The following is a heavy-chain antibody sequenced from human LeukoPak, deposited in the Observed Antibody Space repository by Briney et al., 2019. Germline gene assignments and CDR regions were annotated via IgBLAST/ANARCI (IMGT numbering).Heavy chain of an antibody. D-gene: IGHD3-9*01. V-gene: IGHV1-18*01. CDR2: ISAYNGNT. Sequence: GASVTVSFTASGYRFTSYGISWVRQAPGQGLEWMGWISAYNGNTNYAQKLQGRVTMTTDTSTSTAYMELRSLRSDDTAVYYCARGGDGDILTGLVFDYWGQGTLVTVSS. CDR3: ARGGDGDILTGLVFDY. J-gene: IGHJ4*02. CDR1: GYRFTSYG.